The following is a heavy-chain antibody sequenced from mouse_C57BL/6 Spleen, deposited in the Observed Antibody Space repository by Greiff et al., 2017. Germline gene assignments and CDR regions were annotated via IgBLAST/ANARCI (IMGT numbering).Heavy chain of an antibody. CDR2: ISSGGSYT. V-gene: IGHV5-6*02. J-gene: IGHJ1*03. CDR1: GFTFSSYG. D-gene: IGHD1-1*01. Sequence: EVMLVESGGDLVKPGGSLKLSCAASGFTFSSYGMTWVRQTPDKRLEWVATISSGGSYTYYPDSVKGRFTISRDNAKNTLYLQMSILKSEDTAMYYCARHDGSLYWYFDVWGTGTTVTVSS. CDR3: ARHDGSLYWYFDV.